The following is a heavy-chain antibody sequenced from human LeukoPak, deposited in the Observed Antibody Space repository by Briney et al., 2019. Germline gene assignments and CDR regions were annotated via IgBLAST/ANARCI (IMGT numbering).Heavy chain of an antibody. D-gene: IGHD1-26*01. CDR3: ATVGSYRLEGYFDY. V-gene: IGHV1-8*03. J-gene: IGHJ4*02. Sequence: GASVKVSCKASGYTFTSYDINWVRQATGQGLEWMGWMNPNSGNTGYAQKFQGRVTITRNTSISTAYMELSSLRSEDTAVYYCATVGSYRLEGYFDYWGQGTLVTVSS. CDR2: MNPNSGNT. CDR1: GYTFTSYD.